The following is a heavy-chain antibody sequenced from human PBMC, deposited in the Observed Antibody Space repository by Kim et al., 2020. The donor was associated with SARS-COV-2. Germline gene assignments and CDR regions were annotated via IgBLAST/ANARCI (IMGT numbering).Heavy chain of an antibody. CDR1: GCTFSSYA. Sequence: SVKVSCKASGCTFSSYAISWVRQAPGQGLEWMGGINPITGKAKYAQSFQGRVAITADDSMSTAYLQISSLRAEDTAFYYCARVGGFGNAVGGPTVEYWG. CDR2: INPITGKA. V-gene: IGHV1-69*13. CDR3: ARVGGFGNAVGGPTVEY. J-gene: IGHJ4*01. D-gene: IGHD6-19*01.